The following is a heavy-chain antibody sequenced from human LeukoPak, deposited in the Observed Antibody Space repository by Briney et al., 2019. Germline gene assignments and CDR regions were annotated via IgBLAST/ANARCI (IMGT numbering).Heavy chain of an antibody. CDR1: GYTFTSYG. J-gene: IGHJ6*03. Sequence: ASVKVSCKASGYTFTSYGISWVRQAPGQGLEWMGWISAYNGNTNYAQKLQGRVTMTTDTSTSTAYMELRSLRSDDTAVYYCARHDCSSTSCYTWDSYYMDVWGKGTTVTVSS. V-gene: IGHV1-18*01. CDR2: ISAYNGNT. D-gene: IGHD2-2*02. CDR3: ARHDCSSTSCYTWDSYYMDV.